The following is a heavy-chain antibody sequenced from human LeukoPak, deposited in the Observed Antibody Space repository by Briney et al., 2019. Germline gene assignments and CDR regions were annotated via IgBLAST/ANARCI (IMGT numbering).Heavy chain of an antibody. V-gene: IGHV4-4*02. J-gene: IGHJ3*02. Sequence: SGTLSLTCAVSGGSISSSNWWSWVRQPPGKGLEWIGYIYYSGSTNYNPSLKSRVTISVDTSKNQFSLKLSSVTAADTAVYYCARGLYYYDSSGSMNGLGAFDIWGQGTMVTVSS. CDR1: GGSISSSNW. D-gene: IGHD3-22*01. CDR3: ARGLYYYDSSGSMNGLGAFDI. CDR2: IYYSGST.